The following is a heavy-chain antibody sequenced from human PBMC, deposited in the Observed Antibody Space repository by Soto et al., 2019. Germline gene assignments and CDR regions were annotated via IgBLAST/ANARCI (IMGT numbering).Heavy chain of an antibody. CDR3: AKGVAAWGYFDY. D-gene: IGHD2-15*01. Sequence: DVQLVESGGGLVQPGRSLRLSCAASGFTFDDYAMHWVRQAPGKGLEWVSGLSWNSGSIGYADSVKGRFTISRDNAKNSLYLQMNSRRAEDTALYYCAKGVAAWGYFDYWGQGTLVTVSS. CDR2: LSWNSGSI. J-gene: IGHJ4*02. CDR1: GFTFDDYA. V-gene: IGHV3-9*01.